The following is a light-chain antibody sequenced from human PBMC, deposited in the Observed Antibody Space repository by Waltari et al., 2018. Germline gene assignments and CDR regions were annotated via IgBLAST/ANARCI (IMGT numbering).Light chain of an antibody. Sequence: CRAGKGISTYLAWYQQKPGKAPKLLIHTASTLQSGVPSRFSGSGSGTDFTLSISSLQPEDFATYYCQQRNSYPITFGQGTRLEIK. CDR2: TAS. V-gene: IGKV1-9*01. J-gene: IGKJ5*01. CDR3: QQRNSYPIT. CDR1: KGISTY.